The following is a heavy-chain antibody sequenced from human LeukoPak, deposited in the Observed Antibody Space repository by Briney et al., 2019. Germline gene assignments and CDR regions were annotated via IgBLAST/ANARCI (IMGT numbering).Heavy chain of an antibody. J-gene: IGHJ6*03. CDR3: ARHEVGGDSSSGYEYYYYMDV. CDR1: GYTFTNYW. CDR2: IYPDDSDT. D-gene: IGHD3-3*01. Sequence: GESLKISCKASGYTFTNYWIGWVRQMPGKGLEWMGIIYPDDSDTKYSPSFQGHVTISVDESISPAYLQWSSLKASDTAIYYCARHEVGGDSSSGYEYYYYMDVWGKGTAVTVFS. V-gene: IGHV5-51*01.